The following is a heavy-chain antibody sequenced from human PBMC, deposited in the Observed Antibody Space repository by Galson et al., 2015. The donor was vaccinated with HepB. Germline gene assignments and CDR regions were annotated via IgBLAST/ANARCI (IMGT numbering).Heavy chain of an antibody. CDR1: GFTFYGYG. CDR2: INWNGGST. D-gene: IGHD3/OR15-3a*01. Sequence: SLRLSCAASGFTFYGYGMSWVRQAPGKGLEWVSGINWNGGSTGYADSVKGRFTISRDNAKNSLYLQMNSLRAEDTALYHCARFGLVGAAIDIWGQGTMVTVSS. J-gene: IGHJ3*02. CDR3: ARFGLVGAAIDI. V-gene: IGHV3-20*01.